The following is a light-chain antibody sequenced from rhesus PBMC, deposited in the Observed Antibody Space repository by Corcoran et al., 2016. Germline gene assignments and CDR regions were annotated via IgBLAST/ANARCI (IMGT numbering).Light chain of an antibody. CDR1: QSVDSY. J-gene: IGKJ1*01. CDR2: GAS. CDR3: QQSSDFWT. V-gene: IGKV3-24*04. Sequence: EIVMTQSPATLSLSPGETATLSCRASQSVDSYLAWYQQKPGQAPRLLIYGASSRATGIPDRLRGSGSGTDFTLTISSLEPEDVGVYYCQQSSDFWTFGQGTKVEIK.